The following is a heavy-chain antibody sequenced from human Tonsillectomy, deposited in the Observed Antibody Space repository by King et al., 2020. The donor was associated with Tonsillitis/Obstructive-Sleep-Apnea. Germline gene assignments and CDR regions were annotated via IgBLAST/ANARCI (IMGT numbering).Heavy chain of an antibody. CDR3: TKVERQYCNTSSCQFDY. J-gene: IGHJ4*02. CDR2: ISWNSGII. Sequence: VQLVESGGGLVPPGRSLRLSCAASGFTFDDYAMHWVRQAPGKGLEWVSGISWNSGIILYADSVKGRFTISRDNAKNFLYLQMNSLGAEDTAFYYCTKVERQYCNTSSCQFDYWGQGTLVAVSS. D-gene: IGHD2-2*01. V-gene: IGHV3-9*01. CDR1: GFTFDDYA.